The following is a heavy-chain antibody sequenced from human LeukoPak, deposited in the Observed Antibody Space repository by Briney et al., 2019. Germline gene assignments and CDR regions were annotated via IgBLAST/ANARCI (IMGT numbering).Heavy chain of an antibody. V-gene: IGHV3-30*18. CDR1: GFTFRSYG. CDR2: ISYDGSNK. Sequence: PGRSLRLSCAASGFTFRSYGMHWVRQAPGKGLEWVALISYDGSNKYCVDSVKGRFTISRDNSKNTLYLQMNSLRAEDTAVYYCAKGSRWQQLAYFDYWGQGTLVTVSS. CDR3: AKGSRWQQLAYFDY. D-gene: IGHD6-13*01. J-gene: IGHJ4*02.